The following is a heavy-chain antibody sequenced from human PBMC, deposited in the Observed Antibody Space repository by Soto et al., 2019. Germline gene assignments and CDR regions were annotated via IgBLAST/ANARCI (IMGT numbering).Heavy chain of an antibody. CDR1: GFTFSSYS. CDR3: ARDRSQSEVVTAWGYYFDY. V-gene: IGHV3-21*01. Sequence: GGSLRLSCAASGFTFSSYSMNWVRQAPGKGLEWVSSISSSSSYIYYADSVKGRFTISRDNAKNSLYLQMNSLRAEDTAVYYCARDRSQSEVVTAWGYYFDYWGQGTLVTVSS. J-gene: IGHJ4*02. CDR2: ISSSSSYI. D-gene: IGHD2-21*02.